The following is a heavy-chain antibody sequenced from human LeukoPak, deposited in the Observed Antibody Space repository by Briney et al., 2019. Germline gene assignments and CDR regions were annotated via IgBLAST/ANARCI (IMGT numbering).Heavy chain of an antibody. V-gene: IGHV1-8*01. CDR3: ARGSSNYDYVWGSYPELYYFDY. Sequence: ASVKVSCKASGYTFTSYDINWVRQATGQGLEWMGWMNPNSGNTGYAQKFQGRVTMTRDTSISTAYMELSRLRSDDTAAYYCARGSSNYDYVWGSYPELYYFDYWGQGTLVTVSS. D-gene: IGHD3-16*02. CDR1: GYTFTSYD. CDR2: MNPNSGNT. J-gene: IGHJ4*02.